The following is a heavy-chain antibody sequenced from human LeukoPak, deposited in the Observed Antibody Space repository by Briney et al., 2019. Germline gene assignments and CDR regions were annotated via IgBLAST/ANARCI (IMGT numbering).Heavy chain of an antibody. Sequence: PSETLSLTCPVSGGSITPYYWHWIRQPPGAVLEWNGSTLADGSPNYHPSLKSRITISLDTSKNQISLKLTSVAAADTAMYYCARRYCTSACFSYGIDPWGQGTLVTVTS. CDR3: ARRYCTSACFSYGIDP. D-gene: IGHD2-21*02. CDR2: TLADGSP. V-gene: IGHV4-59*08. J-gene: IGHJ5*02. CDR1: GGSITPYY.